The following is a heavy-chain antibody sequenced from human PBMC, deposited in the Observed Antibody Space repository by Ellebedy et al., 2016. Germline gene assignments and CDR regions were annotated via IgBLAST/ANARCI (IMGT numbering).Heavy chain of an antibody. J-gene: IGHJ4*02. CDR1: GFTFSSYA. Sequence: GGSLRLSCAASGFTFSSYAMSWVRQAPGKGLEWVSAISGSGGSTYYADSVKGRFTISRDNSKNTLYLQMNSLRAEDTAVYYCAKSTGAYSGSPEGYNYWGQGTLVTVSS. CDR3: AKSTGAYSGSPEGYNY. D-gene: IGHD1-26*01. CDR2: ISGSGGST. V-gene: IGHV3-23*01.